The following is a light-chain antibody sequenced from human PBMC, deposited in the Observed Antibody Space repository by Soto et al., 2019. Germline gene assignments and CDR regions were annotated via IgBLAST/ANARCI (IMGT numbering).Light chain of an antibody. Sequence: QSALTQPASVSGSPGQPITISCTGASSDFGNFHYVSWYQQHPGKVTKLIIYEVTSRPSGVSNRFSGSKSDNTASLTISGLQAEDEAYYYCSSYTSINTQLFGGGTKLTVL. V-gene: IGLV2-14*01. CDR3: SSYTSINTQL. J-gene: IGLJ3*02. CDR2: EVT. CDR1: SSDFGNFHY.